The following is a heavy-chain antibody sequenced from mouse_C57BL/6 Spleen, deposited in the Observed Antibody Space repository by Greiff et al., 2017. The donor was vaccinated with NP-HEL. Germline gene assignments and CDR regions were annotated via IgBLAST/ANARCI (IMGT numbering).Heavy chain of an antibody. J-gene: IGHJ1*03. CDR1: GYTFTDYE. CDR2: IDPETGGT. D-gene: IGHD1-1*01. V-gene: IGHV1-15*01. CDR3: TKYYYGSSYWYFDV. Sequence: LEESGAELVRPGASVTLSCKASGYTFTDYEMHWVKQTPVHGLEWIGAIDPETGGTAYNQKFKGKAILTADKSSSTAYMELRSLTSEDSAVYYCTKYYYGSSYWYFDVWGTGTTVTVSS.